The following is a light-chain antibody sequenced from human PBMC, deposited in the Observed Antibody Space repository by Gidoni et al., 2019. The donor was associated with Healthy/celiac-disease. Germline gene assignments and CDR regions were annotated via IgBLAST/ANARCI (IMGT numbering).Light chain of an antibody. Sequence: EIVLTQSPATLSLSPGARPTISCSASQSVSSYLAWYQQKPGQAPRLLIYDASNRATGIPARISGSGSGTDFTLTISSLEPEDFAVYYCKQGSKWPPSFGPGTKVDIK. V-gene: IGKV3-11*01. CDR3: KQGSKWPPS. CDR2: DAS. CDR1: QSVSSY. J-gene: IGKJ3*01.